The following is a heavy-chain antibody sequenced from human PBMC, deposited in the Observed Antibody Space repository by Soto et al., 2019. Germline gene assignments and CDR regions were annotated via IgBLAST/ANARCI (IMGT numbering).Heavy chain of an antibody. CDR1: GYTFTSYY. V-gene: IGHV1-46*01. CDR2: INPSGGST. CDR3: ARVLPHHSSSWYAPSDYYYGMDV. J-gene: IGHJ6*02. D-gene: IGHD6-13*01. Sequence: QVQLVQSGAEVKKPGASVKVSCKASGYTFTSYYMHWVRQAPGQGLEWMGIINPSGGSTSYAQKFQGRVPMTRDPSTSTVYMELSSLRSEDTAVYYCARVLPHHSSSWYAPSDYYYGMDVWGQGTTVTVSS.